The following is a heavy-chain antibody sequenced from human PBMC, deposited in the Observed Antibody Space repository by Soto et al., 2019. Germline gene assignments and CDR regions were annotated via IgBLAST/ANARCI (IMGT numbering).Heavy chain of an antibody. V-gene: IGHV1-69*13. J-gene: IGHJ5*02. CDR2: IIPIFGTA. Sequence: SVKVSCKASGGTFSSYAISWVRQAPGQGLEWMGGIIPIFGTANYAQKFQGRVTITADESTSTAYMELSSLRSEDTAVYYCARVQEQQLARGIDPWGQGTLVTVSS. CDR3: ARVQEQQLARGIDP. D-gene: IGHD6-13*01. CDR1: GGTFSSYA.